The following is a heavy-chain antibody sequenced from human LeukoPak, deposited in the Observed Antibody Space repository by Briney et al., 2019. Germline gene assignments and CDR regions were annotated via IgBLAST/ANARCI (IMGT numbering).Heavy chain of an antibody. V-gene: IGHV3-21*01. D-gene: IGHD3-3*02. CDR3: ARTTLANNWFDP. CDR2: ISSSSSYI. CDR1: GFTFSTYT. Sequence: PGGSLRLSCAASGFTFSTYTMNWVRQAPGKGLEWVSSISSSSSYIYYADSVKGRFTISRDNAKNSLYLQMNSLRAEDTAVYYCARTTLANNWFDPWGQGTLVTVSS. J-gene: IGHJ5*02.